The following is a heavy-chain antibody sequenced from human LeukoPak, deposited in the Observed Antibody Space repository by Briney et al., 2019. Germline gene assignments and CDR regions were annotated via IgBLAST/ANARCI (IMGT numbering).Heavy chain of an antibody. CDR3: ARVHSSSWYYFDY. D-gene: IGHD6-13*01. CDR2: IYYSGST. V-gene: IGHV4-30-4*08. Sequence: SETLSLTCTVSGGSISSGDYYWSWTRQPPGKGLEWIGYIYYSGSTYYNPSLKSRVTISVDTSKNQFSLKLSSVTAADTAVYYCARVHSSSWYYFDYWGQGTLVTVSS. CDR1: GGSISSGDYY. J-gene: IGHJ4*02.